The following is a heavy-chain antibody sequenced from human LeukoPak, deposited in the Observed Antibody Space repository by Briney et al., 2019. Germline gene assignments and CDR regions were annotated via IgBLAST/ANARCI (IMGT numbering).Heavy chain of an antibody. CDR2: INHSGST. D-gene: IGHD6-19*01. J-gene: IGHJ5*02. Sequence: SETLSLTCAVYGGSFSGYYWSWIRPPPGKGLEGIGEINHSGSTNYNPSLKSRVTISVDTSKNQFSLKLSSVTAADTAVYYCARDVRYASGWSTPESWGQGTLVTVSS. CDR1: GGSFSGYY. CDR3: ARDVRYASGWSTPES. V-gene: IGHV4-34*01.